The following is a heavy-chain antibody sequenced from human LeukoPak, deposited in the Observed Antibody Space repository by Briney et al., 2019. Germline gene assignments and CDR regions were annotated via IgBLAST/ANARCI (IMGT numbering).Heavy chain of an antibody. V-gene: IGHV4-59*02. Sequence: ASETLSLTCTVSGDSVSGYYGSWIWQPPGKGLEWIGYFYTSANTNYNPSLKSRVTMSVDTSKNQFSLKLSSATAADTAVYYCARDPGRITMVRGVNPSYYYYYGMDVWGQGTTVTVSS. D-gene: IGHD3-10*01. J-gene: IGHJ6*02. CDR1: GDSVSGYY. CDR3: ARDPGRITMVRGVNPSYYYYYGMDV. CDR2: FYTSANT.